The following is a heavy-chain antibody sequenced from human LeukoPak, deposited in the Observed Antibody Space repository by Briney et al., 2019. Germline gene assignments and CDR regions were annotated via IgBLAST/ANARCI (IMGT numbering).Heavy chain of an antibody. D-gene: IGHD3-3*01. CDR2: ISGSGGST. J-gene: IGHJ5*02. CDR1: GFTFSSYA. Sequence: GGSLRLSCAASGFTFSSYAMSWVRQAPGKGLEWVLAISGSGGSTYYADSVKGRFTISRDNSKNTLYLQMNSLRAEDTAVYYCAKESPAHYDFWSGPYNWFDPWGQGTLVTVSS. CDR3: AKESPAHYDFWSGPYNWFDP. V-gene: IGHV3-23*01.